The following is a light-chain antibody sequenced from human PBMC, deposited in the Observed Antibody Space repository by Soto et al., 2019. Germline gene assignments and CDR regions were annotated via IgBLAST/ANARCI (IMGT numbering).Light chain of an antibody. CDR2: KAS. V-gene: IGKV1-5*03. CDR1: QSISSS. Sequence: DIQMTQSPSTLSASVGERVTFTCRASQSISSSLAWYQQKPGKAPNLLIYKASSLQSGVPSRFSVSGSGTDFPLTISSLQPDEFATYYCQDGDKYPYTFGQGTKLE. J-gene: IGKJ2*01. CDR3: QDGDKYPYT.